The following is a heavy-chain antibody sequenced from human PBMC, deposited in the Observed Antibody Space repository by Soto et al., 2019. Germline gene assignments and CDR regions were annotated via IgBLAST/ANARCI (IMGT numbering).Heavy chain of an antibody. CDR3: ARGISPLDY. V-gene: IGHV3-48*03. D-gene: IGHD3-3*02. J-gene: IGHJ4*02. CDR2: IGDGGRTI. CDR1: GFTFSSYA. Sequence: PGGSLRLSCVASGFTFSSYALNWVRQAPGRGLEWLAYIGDGGRTIHYADSVRGRFTISTDNAKNSVYLQMTSLKAEDSAVYYCARGISPLDYWGQGTVVTVSS.